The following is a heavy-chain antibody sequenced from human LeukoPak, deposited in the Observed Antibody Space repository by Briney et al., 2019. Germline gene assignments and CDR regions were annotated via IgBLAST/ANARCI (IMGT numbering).Heavy chain of an antibody. CDR2: ISGSGGSI. CDR1: GFSFSSYA. D-gene: IGHD2-21*02. V-gene: IGHV3-23*01. CDR3: AKGIPVTAIRYFDY. J-gene: IGHJ4*02. Sequence: GGSLRLSCAASGFSFSSYAMSWVRQAPGKGLEWVSAISGSGGSIYYADSVKGRFTISRDNSKNTLYLQMNSLRADDTAVYYCAKGIPVTAIRYFDYWGQGTLVTVPS.